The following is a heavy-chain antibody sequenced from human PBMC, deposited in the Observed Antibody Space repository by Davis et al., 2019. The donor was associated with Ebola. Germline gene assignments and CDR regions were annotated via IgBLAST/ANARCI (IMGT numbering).Heavy chain of an antibody. CDR3: ARWGVVPAAIGMDV. D-gene: IGHD2-2*02. CDR2: INAGNGNT. V-gene: IGHV1-3*01. Sequence: AASVKVSCKASGYTFTSYAMHWVRQAPGQTLEWLCWINAGNGNTEYSQKFQGRVTMTRDTSTSTVYMELSSLRSEDTAVYYCARWGVVPAAIGMDVWGQGTTVTVSS. J-gene: IGHJ6*02. CDR1: GYTFTSYA.